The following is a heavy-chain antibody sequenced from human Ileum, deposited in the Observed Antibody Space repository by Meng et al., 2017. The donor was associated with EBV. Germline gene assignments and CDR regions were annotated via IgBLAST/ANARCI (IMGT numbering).Heavy chain of an antibody. Sequence: QGPRLQWGAGLLKPSEPLSLTCACYGGSFRGHYWSWIRQPPGKGLEWIGEINHRGGAFYNPSLKSRVTMSIDTSKNQLSLKLNSVTAADTAVYYCASHPGGNSQYYSSGDDYWGQRALVTVSS. J-gene: IGHJ4*02. D-gene: IGHD3-22*01. CDR2: INHRGGA. CDR1: GGSFRGHY. CDR3: ASHPGGNSQYYSSGDDY. V-gene: IGHV4-34*01.